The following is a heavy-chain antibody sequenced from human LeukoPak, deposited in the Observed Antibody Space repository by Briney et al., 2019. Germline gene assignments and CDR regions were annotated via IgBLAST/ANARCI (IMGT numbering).Heavy chain of an antibody. J-gene: IGHJ4*02. CDR1: GFTFSSYW. CDR3: ARDRSTVTYYFDN. Sequence: GGSLRLSCAASGFTFSSYWMHWVRQAPGKGLEWVAIIWHDGSNKYYADSVKGRFTISRDNSKNTLYLEMNSLRVEDTAVYYCARDRSTVTYYFDNWGQGSLVTVSS. V-gene: IGHV3-33*08. D-gene: IGHD4-17*01. CDR2: IWHDGSNK.